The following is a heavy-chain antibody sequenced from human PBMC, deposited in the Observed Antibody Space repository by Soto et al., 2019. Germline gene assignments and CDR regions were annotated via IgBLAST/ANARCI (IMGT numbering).Heavy chain of an antibody. CDR2: ISANGGST. D-gene: IGHD5-18*01. J-gene: IGHJ4*02. V-gene: IGHV3-64*04. CDR1: GFTFSSYA. Sequence: PGGSLRLSCSASGFTFSSYAMHWVRQAPGKGLEYVSSISANGGSTHYADSVKGRFTISRDNSKNTLYLQMNSLRAEDTAVYYCARDLSGYGYDYWGQGALVTVSS. CDR3: ARDLSGYGYDY.